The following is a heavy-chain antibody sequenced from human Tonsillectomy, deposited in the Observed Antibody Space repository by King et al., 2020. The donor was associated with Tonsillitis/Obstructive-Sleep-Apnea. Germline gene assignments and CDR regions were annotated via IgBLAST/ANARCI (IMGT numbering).Heavy chain of an antibody. D-gene: IGHD3-10*01. CDR2: IYYSGST. CDR3: ARGGYYGSGSPDDY. CDR1: DGSISSYY. Sequence: QLQLQESGPGLVKPSETLSLTCTVSDGSISSYYWSWIRQPPGKGLEWIGYIYYSGSTNYNPSLKSRVTISVDTSKNQFSLKLSSVTAADTAVYYCARGGYYGSGSPDDYWGQGTLVTVSS. J-gene: IGHJ4*02. V-gene: IGHV4-59*01.